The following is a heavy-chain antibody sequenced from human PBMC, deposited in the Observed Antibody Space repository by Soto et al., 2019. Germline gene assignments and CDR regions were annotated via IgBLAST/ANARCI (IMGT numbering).Heavy chain of an antibody. J-gene: IGHJ4*02. V-gene: IGHV3-23*01. CDR3: AKGSASTRPYYFDY. CDR2: ISGSGGDT. CDR1: GFALLSFA. D-gene: IGHD2-21*01. Sequence: GGSLRLSCAGSGFALLSFAMNWVRQAPGKGLEWVAAISGSGGDTYYADSVKGRFTISRDNSKNTLYLQMSSLRAEDTALYYCAKGSASTRPYYFDYWGQGTLVTVSS.